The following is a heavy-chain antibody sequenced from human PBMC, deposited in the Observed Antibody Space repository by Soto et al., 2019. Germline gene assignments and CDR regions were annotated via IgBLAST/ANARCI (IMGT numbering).Heavy chain of an antibody. CDR2: FDPEDGET. CDR1: GYTLTELS. CDR3: VADGGDWWYFDC. V-gene: IGHV1-24*01. Sequence: QVQLVQSGAEVKKPGASVKVSGKVSGYTLTELSMHWVRQAPGKGLEWMGGFDPEDGETIYAQKFQGRVPMTADTATDTAYMELSSMRSEDTAVYYCVADGGDWWYFDCWGRGSLVTVSS. D-gene: IGHD3-16*01. J-gene: IGHJ4*02.